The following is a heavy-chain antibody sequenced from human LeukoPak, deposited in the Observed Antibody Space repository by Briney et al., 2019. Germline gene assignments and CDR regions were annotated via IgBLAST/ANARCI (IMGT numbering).Heavy chain of an antibody. CDR2: IKQDGSEK. V-gene: IGHV3-7*03. J-gene: IGHJ4*02. CDR3: AKMERHDMVRGVIGSYYFDY. D-gene: IGHD3-10*01. Sequence: PGGSLRLSCAASGFTFSSYWMSWVRQAPGKGLEWVANIKQDGSEKYYVDSVKGRFTISRDNAKNSLYLQMNSLRAEDTAVYYCAKMERHDMVRGVIGSYYFDYWGQGTLVTVSS. CDR1: GFTFSSYW.